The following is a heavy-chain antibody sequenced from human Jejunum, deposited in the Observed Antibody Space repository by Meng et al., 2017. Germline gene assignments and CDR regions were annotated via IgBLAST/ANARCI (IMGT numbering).Heavy chain of an antibody. V-gene: IGHV4-30-2*01. Sequence: QLQLQESGSGLVQPSQTLSLTCAVSGGSISSGAYSWSWIRQPPGKGLEWIGHSYHTGSSNYNPSLESRVTISVDRSKNQFSLKLTSVTAADTAVYYCARASVGNCGGDCYSPHWSDPWGQGTLVTVSS. CDR3: ARASVGNCGGDCYSPHWSDP. D-gene: IGHD2-21*02. CDR1: GGSISSGAYS. CDR2: SYHTGSS. J-gene: IGHJ5*02.